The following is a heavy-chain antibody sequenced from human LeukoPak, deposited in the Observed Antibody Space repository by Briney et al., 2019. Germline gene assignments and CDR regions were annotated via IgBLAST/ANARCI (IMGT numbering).Heavy chain of an antibody. J-gene: IGHJ5*02. Sequence: PSETLSLTCTVSGGSLSSGGYYWSWIRQPPGKGLEWIGYIYHSGSTYYNPSLKSRVTISVDRSKNQFSLKLSSVTAADTAVYYCAKGLVAAAPTHWFDPCGQGTLVTVSS. CDR2: IYHSGST. CDR3: AKGLVAAAPTHWFDP. CDR1: GGSLSSGGYY. V-gene: IGHV4-30-2*01. D-gene: IGHD6-25*01.